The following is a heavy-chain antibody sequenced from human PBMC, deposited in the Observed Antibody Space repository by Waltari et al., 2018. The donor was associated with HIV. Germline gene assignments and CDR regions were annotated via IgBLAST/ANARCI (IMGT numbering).Heavy chain of an antibody. CDR2: ISYSSSHI. Sequence: EVQLVESGGVLVKPGGSLRLSCAASGFTFSSYTMNWVRQAPGKGLEWVSSISYSSSHIYYADSLKGRFTISRDNAKNSLYLQMNSLRAEDTAVYYCARYGGYSGPTLDYWGQGTLVTVSS. D-gene: IGHD5-12*01. CDR1: GFTFSSYT. V-gene: IGHV3-21*01. J-gene: IGHJ4*02. CDR3: ARYGGYSGPTLDY.